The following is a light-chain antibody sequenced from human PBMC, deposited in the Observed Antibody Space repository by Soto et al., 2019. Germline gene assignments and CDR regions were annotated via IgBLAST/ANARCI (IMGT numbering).Light chain of an antibody. J-gene: IGKJ4*01. CDR2: GAS. CDR1: QSFSSSY. CDR3: QQYGSSLLT. V-gene: IGKV3-20*01. Sequence: EIVLTQSPGTLSLSPGERATLSCRASQSFSSSYLAWYQQKPGQAPRLLIYGASGRATGIPDRFSGSGSGTDFSLTISRLEPEDSAVYYCQQYGSSLLTFGGGTKVDIK.